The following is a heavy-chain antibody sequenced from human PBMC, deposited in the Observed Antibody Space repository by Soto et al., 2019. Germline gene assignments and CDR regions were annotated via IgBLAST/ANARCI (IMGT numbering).Heavy chain of an antibody. D-gene: IGHD1-1*01. V-gene: IGHV4-30-4*02. CDR2: IYYSGST. Sequence: SETLSLTCIVSGGSISSGDYYWSWIRQPPGKGLEWIGYIYYSGSTYYNPSLKSRVTISVDTSENQFSLKLSSVTAADTAVYYCARYRTGGTGFDYWGQGTLVTVSS. CDR3: ARYRTGGTGFDY. CDR1: GGSISSGDYY. J-gene: IGHJ4*02.